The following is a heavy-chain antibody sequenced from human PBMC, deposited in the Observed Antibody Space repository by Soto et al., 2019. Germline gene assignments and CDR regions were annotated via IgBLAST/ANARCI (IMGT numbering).Heavy chain of an antibody. J-gene: IGHJ3*02. D-gene: IGHD1-26*01. CDR2: ISYDGSNK. V-gene: IGHV3-30*18. CDR1: GFTFSSYG. CDR3: AKARGSSSFAFDI. Sequence: GGSLRLSCAASGFTFSSYGMHWVRQAPGKGLEWVAVISYDGSNKYYADSVKGRFTISRDNSKNTLYLQMNSLRAEDTAVYYCAKARGSSSFAFDIWGQGTMVTVSS.